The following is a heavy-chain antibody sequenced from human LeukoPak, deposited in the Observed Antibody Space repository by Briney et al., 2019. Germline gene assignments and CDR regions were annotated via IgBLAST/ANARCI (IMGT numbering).Heavy chain of an antibody. CDR2: ISGSGGTT. J-gene: IGHJ4*02. D-gene: IGHD6-19*01. CDR3: AKGLSSGWNLKGSDY. CDR1: GFTFSSYA. Sequence: SGGFLRLSCAASGFTFSSYAMSWVRQAPGKGLEWVSSISGSGGTTYYAESVKGRFTISRDNSKNTLYLQMNSLRAEETAVYYCAKGLSSGWNLKGSDYWGQGTLVIVSS. V-gene: IGHV3-23*01.